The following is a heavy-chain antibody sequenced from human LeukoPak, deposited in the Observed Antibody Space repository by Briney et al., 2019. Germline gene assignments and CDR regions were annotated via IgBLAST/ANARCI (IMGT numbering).Heavy chain of an antibody. CDR3: AREVGLGYCSGGSCYRHYFDY. CDR1: GGSISSSNW. V-gene: IGHV4-4*02. J-gene: IGHJ4*02. D-gene: IGHD2-15*01. Sequence: PSETLSLTCAVSGGSISSSNWWSWVRQPPGKGLEWIGEIYHSGSTNYNPSLKSRVTISVDKSKNQFSLKLSSVTAADTAVYYCAREVGLGYCSGGSCYRHYFDYWGQGTLVTVSS. CDR2: IYHSGST.